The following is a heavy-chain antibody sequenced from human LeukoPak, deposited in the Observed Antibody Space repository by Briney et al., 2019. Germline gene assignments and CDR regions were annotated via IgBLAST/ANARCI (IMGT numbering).Heavy chain of an antibody. J-gene: IGHJ4*02. Sequence: QSGRSLRLSCTASGFTFRDYNINWFRQAPGRGLEWVGFIRSKADGGTTEYAASVKGRFTISRDDSKNVAYLQINNLRAEDTALYYCARDDRPYGHDFDYWGQGTLVTVSS. CDR2: IRSKADGGTT. CDR3: ARDDRPYGHDFDY. V-gene: IGHV3-49*03. D-gene: IGHD4-17*01. CDR1: GFTFRDYN.